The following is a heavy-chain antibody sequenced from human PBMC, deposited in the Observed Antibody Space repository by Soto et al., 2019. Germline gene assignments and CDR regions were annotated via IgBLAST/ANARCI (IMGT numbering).Heavy chain of an antibody. V-gene: IGHV4-4*07. CDR3: ARNVYSPNWYFDL. CDR2: IYTSGST. J-gene: IGHJ2*01. CDR1: GASISSYY. D-gene: IGHD2-21*01. Sequence: KPXETLSLTCPVSGASISSYYWSWIRQPAGKGLEWIGRIYTSGSTNYNPSLKSRVTMSVDTSKNQFSLKLSSVTAADTAVYYCARNVYSPNWYFDLWGRGTLVTVYS.